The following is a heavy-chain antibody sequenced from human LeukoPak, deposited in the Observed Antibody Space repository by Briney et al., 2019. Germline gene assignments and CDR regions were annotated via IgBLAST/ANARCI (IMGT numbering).Heavy chain of an antibody. CDR2: INPNSGGT. D-gene: IGHD1-26*01. CDR1: GYTFTGYY. J-gene: IGHJ4*02. V-gene: IGHV1-2*02. CDR3: ARNLAYLPGSYSPFGY. Sequence: ASVKVSCKASGYTFTGYYMHWVRQAPGQGLEWMGWINPNSGGTNYAQKFQGRVTMTGDTSISTAYMELSRLRSDDTAVYYCARNLAYLPGSYSPFGYWGQGTLVTVSS.